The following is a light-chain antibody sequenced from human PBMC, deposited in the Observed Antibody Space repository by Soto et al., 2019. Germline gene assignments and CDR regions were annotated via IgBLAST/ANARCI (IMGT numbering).Light chain of an antibody. Sequence: EVLLTQSPATLSVSPGERATLSCRASQSVNINLAWYQQKPGQAPYLLIYTASTRATGVPARFSVSGSGTEFTLTISTLQYEAFTVYYCPQYNNWPITFGQGTRLEIK. CDR1: QSVNIN. CDR3: PQYNNWPIT. CDR2: TAS. J-gene: IGKJ5*01. V-gene: IGKV3-15*01.